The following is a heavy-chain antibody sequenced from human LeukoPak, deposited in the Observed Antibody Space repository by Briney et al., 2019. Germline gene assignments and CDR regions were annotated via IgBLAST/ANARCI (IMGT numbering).Heavy chain of an antibody. V-gene: IGHV4-59*01. D-gene: IGHD3-22*01. Sequence: SETLSLTCTVSGGSISSYYWSWIRQPPGKGLEWIGYIYYSGSTNYNPSLKSRVTISVDTSKNQFSLKLSSVTAADTAVYYCARRPYDSSGYSTDYYYGMDVWGQGTTVTVSS. CDR1: GGSISSYY. CDR2: IYYSGST. J-gene: IGHJ6*02. CDR3: ARRPYDSSGYSTDYYYGMDV.